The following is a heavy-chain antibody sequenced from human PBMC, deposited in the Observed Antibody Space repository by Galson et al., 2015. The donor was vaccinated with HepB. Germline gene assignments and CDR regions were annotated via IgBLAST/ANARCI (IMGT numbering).Heavy chain of an antibody. Sequence: SLRLSCAASGFTFSSYSMNWVRQAPGKGLEWVSSISSSSSYIYYADSVKGRFTISRDNAKNSLYLQVNSLRAEDTAVYYCARGEMDTAMVTDPNFDYWGQGTLVTVSS. D-gene: IGHD5-18*01. CDR3: ARGEMDTAMVTDPNFDY. J-gene: IGHJ4*02. CDR2: ISSSSSYI. CDR1: GFTFSSYS. V-gene: IGHV3-21*01.